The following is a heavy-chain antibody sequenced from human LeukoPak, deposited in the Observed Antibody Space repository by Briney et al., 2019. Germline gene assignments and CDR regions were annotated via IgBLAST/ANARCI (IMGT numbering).Heavy chain of an antibody. Sequence: ASVKVSCKASGYTFTSYGISWVRQAPGQGLEWMGWISAYNGNTNYAQKLQGRVTMTTDTSTSTAYMELRSPRSDGTAVYYCARDNPYYDSSGYYFFDYWGQGTLVTVSS. J-gene: IGHJ4*02. CDR3: ARDNPYYDSSGYYFFDY. V-gene: IGHV1-18*01. D-gene: IGHD3-22*01. CDR2: ISAYNGNT. CDR1: GYTFTSYG.